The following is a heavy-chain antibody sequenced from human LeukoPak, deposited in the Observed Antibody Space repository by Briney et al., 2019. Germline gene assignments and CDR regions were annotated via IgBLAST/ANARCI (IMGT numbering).Heavy chain of an antibody. D-gene: IGHD6-13*01. J-gene: IGHJ5*02. V-gene: IGHV3-74*01. CDR1: GFTFSSYA. Sequence: GGSLRLSCAASGFTFSSYAMSWVRQAPGKGLVWVSRINSDGSSTSYADSVKGRFTISRDNAKNTLYLQMNSLRAEDTAVYYCARGGAIIAAAARFDPWGQGTLVTVSS. CDR3: ARGGAIIAAAARFDP. CDR2: INSDGSST.